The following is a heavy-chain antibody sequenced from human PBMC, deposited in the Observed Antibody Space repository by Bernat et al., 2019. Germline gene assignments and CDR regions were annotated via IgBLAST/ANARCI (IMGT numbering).Heavy chain of an antibody. D-gene: IGHD4-17*01. J-gene: IGHJ5*02. V-gene: IGHV4-38-2*01. CDR2: IYHSGST. CDR1: GYSISSGYY. CDR3: ARGGDYLWGPTNWFDP. Sequence: QVQLQESGPGLVKPSETLSLTCAVSGYSISSGYYWGWIRQSPGKGLEWIGSIYHSGSTYYNPSLKSRVTISVDTSKNQFSLKLSSVTAADTAVYYCARGGDYLWGPTNWFDPWGQGTLVTVSS.